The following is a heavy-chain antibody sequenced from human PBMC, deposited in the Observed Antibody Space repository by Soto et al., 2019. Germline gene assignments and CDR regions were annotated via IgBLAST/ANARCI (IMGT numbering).Heavy chain of an antibody. CDR3: ARILHYGPDY. V-gene: IGHV3-7*01. CDR1: GFTFNTYW. D-gene: IGHD4-17*01. CDR2: IKEDGSEE. J-gene: IGHJ4*02. Sequence: PGGSLRLSCAASGFTFNTYWMTWVRQAPGKGLEWVANIKEDGSEEFYVGSVRGRFTISKDNAKNSVFLQMNSLTVEDTAVYYCARILHYGPDYWGQGTLVTVYS.